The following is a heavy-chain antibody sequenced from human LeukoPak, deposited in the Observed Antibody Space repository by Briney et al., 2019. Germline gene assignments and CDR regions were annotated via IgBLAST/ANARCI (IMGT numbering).Heavy chain of an antibody. CDR2: IFYSGST. CDR1: GGSISSYC. Sequence: SSETLSLTCTVSGGSISSYCWSWIRQPPGKGLEWIGYIFYSGSTNYNPSLKSRVTISVDTSKNQFSLKLSSVTAADTAVYYCVRSDDFWSGYYGYWGQGTLVTVSS. J-gene: IGHJ4*02. CDR3: VRSDDFWSGYYGY. D-gene: IGHD3-3*01. V-gene: IGHV4-59*01.